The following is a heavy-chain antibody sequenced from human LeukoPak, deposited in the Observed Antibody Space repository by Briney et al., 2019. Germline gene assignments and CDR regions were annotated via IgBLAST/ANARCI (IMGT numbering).Heavy chain of an antibody. J-gene: IGHJ3*02. CDR3: ARDEVGALGAFDI. CDR2: IYSGGST. V-gene: IGHV3-53*01. CDR1: GFTFSSYE. Sequence: GGSLRLSCAASGFTFSSYEMNWVRQAPGKGLEWVSVIYSGGSTYYADSVKGRFTISRDNSKNTLYLQMNSLRAEDTAVYYCARDEVGALGAFDIWGQGTMVTVSS. D-gene: IGHD1-26*01.